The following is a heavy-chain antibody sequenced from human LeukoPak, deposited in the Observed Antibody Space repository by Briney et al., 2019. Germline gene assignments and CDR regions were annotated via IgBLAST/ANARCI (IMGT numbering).Heavy chain of an antibody. CDR1: GFTFSSYA. CDR2: ISYDGSNK. J-gene: IGHJ3*02. CDR3: ARGLRYFDWLGDAFDI. V-gene: IGHV3-30*04. Sequence: GGSLRLSCAASGFTFSSYAMHWVRQAPGKGLEWVAVISYDGSNKYYADSVKGRFTISRDNSKNTLYLQMNSLRAEDTAVYYCARGLRYFDWLGDAFDIWGQGTTVTVSS. D-gene: IGHD3-9*01.